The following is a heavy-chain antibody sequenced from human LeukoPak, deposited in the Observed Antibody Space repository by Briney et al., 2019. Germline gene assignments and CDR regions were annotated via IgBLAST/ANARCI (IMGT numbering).Heavy chain of an antibody. CDR2: IYYSGST. V-gene: IGHV4-59*01. J-gene: IGHJ4*02. Sequence: SETLSLTCTVSGGSISSYYWSWIRQPPGKGLEWIGYIYYSGSTNYNPSLKSRVTISVDTSKNQFSLKLSSGTAADTAVYYCAGGSTSWYPIDYWGQGTLVTVSS. D-gene: IGHD2-2*01. CDR3: AGGSTSWYPIDY. CDR1: GGSISSYY.